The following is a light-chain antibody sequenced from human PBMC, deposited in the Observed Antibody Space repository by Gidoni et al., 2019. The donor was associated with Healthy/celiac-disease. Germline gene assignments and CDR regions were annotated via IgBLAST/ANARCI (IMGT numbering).Light chain of an antibody. Sequence: SYELTQPPSVSVPPGQTASIACSGDTLGDKYACWSQQKPGRSPVLVIYQDSKRPSGIPERFSGSNSGNTATLTISGTQAMDEADYYCQAWDSSTEVVFGGGTKLTVL. J-gene: IGLJ2*01. CDR1: TLGDKY. V-gene: IGLV3-1*01. CDR2: QDS. CDR3: QAWDSSTEVV.